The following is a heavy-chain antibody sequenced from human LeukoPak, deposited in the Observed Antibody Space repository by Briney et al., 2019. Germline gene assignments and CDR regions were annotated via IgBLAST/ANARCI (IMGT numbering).Heavy chain of an antibody. CDR3: ARAYYGSGSPTRFDI. J-gene: IGHJ3*02. CDR2: INAGNGNT. V-gene: IGHV1-3*01. CDR1: GYTFTSYA. Sequence: ASVKVSCKASGYTFTSYAMHWVRQAPGQRLEWMGWINAGNGNTKYSQKLQGRVTITRDTSASTAYMELSSLRSEDTAVYYCARAYYGSGSPTRFDIWGQGTMVTVSS. D-gene: IGHD3-10*01.